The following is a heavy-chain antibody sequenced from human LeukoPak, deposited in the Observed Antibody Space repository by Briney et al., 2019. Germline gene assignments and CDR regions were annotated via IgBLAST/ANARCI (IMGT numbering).Heavy chain of an antibody. CDR3: AKDRIPDGKYSIDF. CDR1: GFTFSSYD. Sequence: PGGSLRLSCAASGFTFSSYDMHWVRQAPGKGLEWVAVIWYDGSNKYYADSVKGRFTISRDNSKNTLYLQMNSLRVEDTAVYYCAKDRIPDGKYSIDFWGRGTLVTVSS. V-gene: IGHV3-33*06. D-gene: IGHD5-24*01. CDR2: IWYDGSNK. J-gene: IGHJ4*02.